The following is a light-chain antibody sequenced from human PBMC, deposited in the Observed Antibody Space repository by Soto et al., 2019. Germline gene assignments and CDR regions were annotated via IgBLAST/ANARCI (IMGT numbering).Light chain of an antibody. CDR1: QDIRNY. Sequence: DIQMTQSPSSLSASVGDRVTITCQASQDIRNYLNWYQQKPGKAPKLLIYDASNLETGGPSRFSGSASGTDFTITISNLQPEDIATYYCQQYDNLPPLTFGGGTKVEIK. V-gene: IGKV1-33*01. CDR2: DAS. CDR3: QQYDNLPPLT. J-gene: IGKJ4*01.